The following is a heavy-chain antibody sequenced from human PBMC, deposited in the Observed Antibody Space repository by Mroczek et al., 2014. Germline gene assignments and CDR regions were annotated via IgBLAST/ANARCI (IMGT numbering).Heavy chain of an antibody. V-gene: IGHV3-30*18. CDR1: GFTFSSYG. J-gene: IGHJ4*02. CDR2: ISYDGSNK. D-gene: IGHD3-16*01. Sequence: VQLVESGGGVVQPGRSLRLSCAASGFTFSSYGMHWVRQAPGKGLEWVAVISYDGSNKYYADSVKGRFTISRDNSKNTLYLQMNSLRAEDTAVYYCAKDHAIMITFGGVMGALDYWGQGTLVTVSS. CDR3: AKDHAIMITFGGVMGALDY.